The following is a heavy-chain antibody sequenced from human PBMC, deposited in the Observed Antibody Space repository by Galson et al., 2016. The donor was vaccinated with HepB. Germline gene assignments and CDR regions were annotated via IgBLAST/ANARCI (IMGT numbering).Heavy chain of an antibody. CDR2: INHSRYT. CDR3: TEGSGYSYDRNYYGMDV. J-gene: IGHJ6*02. Sequence: SETLSLTCTIYGGSFSGYYWSWIRQPPGKGLEWIGEINHSRYTNYNPSLKSRVTISVDSSKNQFSLKLNSVTAADTAVYYCTEGSGYSYDRNYYGMDVWGQGTTVTVSS. CDR1: GGSFSGYY. D-gene: IGHD5-18*01. V-gene: IGHV4-34*01.